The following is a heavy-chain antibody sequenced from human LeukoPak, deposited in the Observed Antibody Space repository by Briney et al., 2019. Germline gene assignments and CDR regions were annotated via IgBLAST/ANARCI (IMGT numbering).Heavy chain of an antibody. V-gene: IGHV4-59*01. D-gene: IGHD5-24*01. J-gene: IGHJ4*02. CDR2: IYNSGST. CDR1: GVSISNYY. CDR3: VGTTKWLAFDY. Sequence: PSETLSLTCTVSGVSISNYYWSWIRQPPRKGLEWVGCIYNSGSTNYSPSLNSRVTISVDTSENQLSLRLTSVTAADTAVYYCVGTTKWLAFDYWGQGTLVTVSS.